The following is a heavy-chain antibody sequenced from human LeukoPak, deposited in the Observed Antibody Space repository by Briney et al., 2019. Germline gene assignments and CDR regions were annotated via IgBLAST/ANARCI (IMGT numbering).Heavy chain of an antibody. CDR1: GFTFSSYG. Sequence: PGGSLRLSCAASGFTFSSYGMHWVRQAPGKGLEWVAFIRYDGSNKYYADSVKGRFTISRDNSKNTLYLQMNSLRAEDTAVYYCARVFNYDFWTPFDYWGQGTLVTVSS. CDR2: IRYDGSNK. J-gene: IGHJ4*02. V-gene: IGHV3-30*02. D-gene: IGHD3-3*01. CDR3: ARVFNYDFWTPFDY.